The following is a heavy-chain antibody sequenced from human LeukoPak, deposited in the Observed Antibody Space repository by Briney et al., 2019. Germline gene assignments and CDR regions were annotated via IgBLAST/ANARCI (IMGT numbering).Heavy chain of an antibody. CDR3: ARVRHDFWSGPVKDY. D-gene: IGHD3-3*01. CDR1: GGSISSGDYY. V-gene: IGHV4-39*07. Sequence: SETLSLTCTVSGGSISSGDYYWSWIRQPPGKGLEWIGEINHSGSTNYNPSLKSRVTISVDTSKNQFSLKLSSVTAADTAVYYCARVRHDFWSGPVKDYWGQGTLVTVSS. J-gene: IGHJ4*02. CDR2: INHSGST.